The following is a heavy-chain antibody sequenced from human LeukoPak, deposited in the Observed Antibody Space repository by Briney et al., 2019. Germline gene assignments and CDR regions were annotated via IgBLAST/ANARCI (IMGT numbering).Heavy chain of an antibody. Sequence: SETLSLTCSVSGVSISAYYWSWIRQPAGKGLEWIGRIYTSGSTNYNPSLKSRVTVSVDTSKNQFSLKLSSVTAADTAVYYCARGGGTPPFVDIWGQGTMVTVSS. CDR2: IYTSGST. J-gene: IGHJ3*02. CDR1: GVSISAYY. V-gene: IGHV4-4*07. D-gene: IGHD1-26*01. CDR3: ARGGGTPPFVDI.